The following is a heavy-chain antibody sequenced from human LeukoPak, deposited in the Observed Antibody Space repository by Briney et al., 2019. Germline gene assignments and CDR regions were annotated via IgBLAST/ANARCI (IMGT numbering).Heavy chain of an antibody. Sequence: ASVKVSCKASGYTFTSYYMHWVRQAPGQGLDWMGIINPSGGSTSYTQKFQGRVTMTRDMSTSTVYMELSSLRSEDTAVYYCARSPHGVCSSTSCYTRYNWNCPPYYYFDYWGQGTLVTVSS. D-gene: IGHD2-2*02. V-gene: IGHV1-46*01. CDR1: GYTFTSYY. CDR3: ARSPHGVCSSTSCYTRYNWNCPPYYYFDY. CDR2: INPSGGST. J-gene: IGHJ4*02.